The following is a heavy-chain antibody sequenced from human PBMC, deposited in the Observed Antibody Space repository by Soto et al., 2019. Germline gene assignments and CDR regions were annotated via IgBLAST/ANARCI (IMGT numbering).Heavy chain of an antibody. V-gene: IGHV5-51*01. CDR2: IYPDDSET. CDR3: ARLTYGGYYFDY. J-gene: IGHJ4*02. Sequence: PGESLKISCKASGYSFTTYWIGWVRQVPGKGLEWMGIIYPDDSETKYSPSFQGQVTISADKSITTAYLQWNSLKASDTAMYYCARLTYGGYYFDYWGQGALVTVSS. D-gene: IGHD4-17*01. CDR1: GYSFTTYW.